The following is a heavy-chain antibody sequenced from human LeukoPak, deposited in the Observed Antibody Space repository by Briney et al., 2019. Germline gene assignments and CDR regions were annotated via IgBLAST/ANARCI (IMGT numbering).Heavy chain of an antibody. J-gene: IGHJ5*02. D-gene: IGHD3-16*01. V-gene: IGHV3-23*01. Sequence: GGSLRLSCAASGFNFSNYAMSWVRQAPGKGLEWVSAISGSGGSTYYADSVKGRFTISRDNSKSTLYLQMNSLRADDTAIYYCAKDHYDNWFDPWGQGTLVTVSS. CDR2: ISGSGGST. CDR3: AKDHYDNWFDP. CDR1: GFNFSNYA.